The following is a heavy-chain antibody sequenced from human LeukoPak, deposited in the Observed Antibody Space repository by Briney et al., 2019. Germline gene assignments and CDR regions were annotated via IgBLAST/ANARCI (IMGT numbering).Heavy chain of an antibody. CDR2: IIPIFGTA. V-gene: IGHV1-69*13. Sequence: GASVKVSCKASGGTFSSYAISWVRQAPGQGLEWMGGIIPIFGTANYAQKFQGRVTITADESTSTAYMELSSLRSEDTAVYYCARALLLWFGELLTPMNYYYGMDVWGQGTTVTVSS. CDR3: ARALLLWFGELLTPMNYYYGMDV. CDR1: GGTFSSYA. D-gene: IGHD3-10*01. J-gene: IGHJ6*02.